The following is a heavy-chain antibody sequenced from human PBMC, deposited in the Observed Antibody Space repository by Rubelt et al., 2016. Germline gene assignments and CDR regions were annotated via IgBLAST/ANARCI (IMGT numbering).Heavy chain of an antibody. V-gene: IGHV2-5*02. CDR3: AQSEYTDGRFDY. Sequence: QITLKESGPTLVKPTQTLTLTCTFSGFSLSTSRVGVGWIRHPPGKALEWLALIYWDDDKRYSTSLKTRLTITKDTSKNQVVLTISTMDPVGTAADCWAQSEYTDGRFDYLGQGTLVTVSS. J-gene: IGHJ4*02. CDR2: IYWDDDK. D-gene: IGHD5-18*01. CDR1: GFSLSTSRVG.